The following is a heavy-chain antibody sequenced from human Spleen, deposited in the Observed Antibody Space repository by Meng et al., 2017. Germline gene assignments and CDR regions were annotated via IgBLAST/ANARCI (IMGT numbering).Heavy chain of an antibody. CDR1: GFTFSSYA. Sequence: GESLKISCAASGFTFSSYAMSWVRQAPGKGLEWVSFISGSSTSRAYADSVSGRFTISRDNSKNKLYLQMSSLRDEDTALYYCAKDLPGYNDYYAFDIWGQGTMVTVSS. CDR3: AKDLPGYNDYYAFDI. J-gene: IGHJ3*02. CDR2: ISGSSTSR. V-gene: IGHV3-23*01. D-gene: IGHD1-1*01.